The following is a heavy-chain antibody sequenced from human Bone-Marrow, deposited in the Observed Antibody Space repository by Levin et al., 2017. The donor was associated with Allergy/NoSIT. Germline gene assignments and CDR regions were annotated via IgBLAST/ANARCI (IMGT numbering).Heavy chain of an antibody. V-gene: IGHV3-23*01. Sequence: GGSLRLSCAASGFTFSNYAMSWVRQAPGKGLEWVSSISGSGGGTYFADSVKGRFTVSRDNSKNTLYLQMDTLRAEDTAVYYCAKDDYMDVWGKGTTVTVSS. CDR2: ISGSGGGT. CDR1: GFTFSNYA. CDR3: AKDDYMDV. J-gene: IGHJ6*03.